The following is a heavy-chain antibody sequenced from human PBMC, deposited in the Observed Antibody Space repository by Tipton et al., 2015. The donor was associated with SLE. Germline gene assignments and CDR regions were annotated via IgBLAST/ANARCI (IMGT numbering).Heavy chain of an antibody. CDR1: GGSISSSSYY. J-gene: IGHJ4*02. Sequence: TLSLTCTVSGGSISSSSYYWGWIRQPPGKGLEWIGSIYYSGSTYYNPSLKSRVTISVDTSKNQFSLKLSSVTAADTAVYYCARTASYVRFFDYWGQGTLVTVSS. V-gene: IGHV4-39*07. CDR2: IYYSGST. D-gene: IGHD5-18*01. CDR3: ARTASYVRFFDY.